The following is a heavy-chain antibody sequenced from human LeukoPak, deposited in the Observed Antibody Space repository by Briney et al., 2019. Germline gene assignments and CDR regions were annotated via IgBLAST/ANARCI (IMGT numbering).Heavy chain of an antibody. J-gene: IGHJ3*01. V-gene: IGHV1-2*02. CDR2: INPISGGT. CDR1: GYTFTDYY. D-gene: IGHD3-10*01. Sequence: ASVKVSCKASGYTFTDYYMQWVRQAPGQGLEWMGWINPISGGTNYAQNFQARVTMTRDTSINTAYMELSSQTSDDTAVYYCARPISGPLSFWAFDVWGQGTMVTVSS. CDR3: ARPISGPLSFWAFDV.